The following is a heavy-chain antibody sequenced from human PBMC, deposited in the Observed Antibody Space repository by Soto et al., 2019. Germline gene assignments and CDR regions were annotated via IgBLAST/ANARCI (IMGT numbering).Heavy chain of an antibody. Sequence: QVQLVQSGAEVKKPGASVKVSCKVSGYTLTELSMHWVRQAPGKGLEWMGGFDPEDGETIYAQKFQGRVTMTEDTSTDTAYMELSSLRSEDTAVYYCATRGYCTNGVCYPPSLTNDYWGQGTLVTVSS. V-gene: IGHV1-24*01. CDR3: ATRGYCTNGVCYPPSLTNDY. CDR2: FDPEDGET. D-gene: IGHD2-8*01. J-gene: IGHJ4*02. CDR1: GYTLTELS.